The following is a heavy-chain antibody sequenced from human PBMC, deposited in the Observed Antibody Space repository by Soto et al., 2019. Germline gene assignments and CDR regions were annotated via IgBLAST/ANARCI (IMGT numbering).Heavy chain of an antibody. V-gene: IGHV1-18*01. CDR1: GYTFTSYG. CDR3: ARPLWGGFYYDRSGYDY. J-gene: IGHJ4*02. D-gene: IGHD3-22*01. CDR2: ISAYNGNT. Sequence: ASVKVSCKASGYTFTSYGISWVRQAPGQGLEWMGWISAYNGNTNYAQKLQGRVTMTTDTSTSTAYMELRSLRSDDTAVYYCARPLWGGFYYDRSGYDYWGQGTLVTVSS.